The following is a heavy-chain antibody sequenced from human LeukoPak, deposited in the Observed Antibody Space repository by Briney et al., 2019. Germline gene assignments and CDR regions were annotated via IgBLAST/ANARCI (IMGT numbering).Heavy chain of an antibody. CDR2: ISAYNGNT. Sequence: ASVKVSCKASGYTFTSYGISWVRQAPGQGLEWMGWISAYNGNTNYAQKLQGRVTMTTDTSTSTAYMELWSLRSDDTAVYYCARDRGYYYVSPEPDAFDIWGQGTMVTVSS. CDR3: ARDRGYYYVSPEPDAFDI. V-gene: IGHV1-18*01. D-gene: IGHD3-22*01. J-gene: IGHJ3*02. CDR1: GYTFTSYG.